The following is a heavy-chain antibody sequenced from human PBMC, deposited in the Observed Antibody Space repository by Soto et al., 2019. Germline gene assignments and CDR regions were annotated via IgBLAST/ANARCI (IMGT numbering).Heavy chain of an antibody. V-gene: IGHV3-30-3*01. J-gene: IGHJ4*02. D-gene: IGHD3-10*01. Sequence: GSLRLSCAASGFTFSSYAMHWVRQAPGKGLEWVAVISYDGSNKYYADSVKGRFTISRDNSKNTLYLQMNSLRAEDTAVYYCARDRWYYGSGSLPIGSFDYWGQGTLVTVSS. CDR3: ARDRWYYGSGSLPIGSFDY. CDR1: GFTFSSYA. CDR2: ISYDGSNK.